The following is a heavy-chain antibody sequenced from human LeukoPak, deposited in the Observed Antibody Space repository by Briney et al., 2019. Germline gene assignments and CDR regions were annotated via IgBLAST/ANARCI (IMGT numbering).Heavy chain of an antibody. V-gene: IGHV4-34*01. CDR3: ARTQKYYYGSGSYYNTRLFDY. J-gene: IGHJ4*02. D-gene: IGHD3-10*01. CDR2: INHSGST. Sequence: PSETLSLTCAVYGGSFSGYYWSWIRQPPGKGLEWIGEINHSGSTNYNPSLKSRVTISVDTSKNQFSLKLSSVTAADTAVYYCARTQKYYYGSGSYYNTRLFDYWGQGTLVTVSS. CDR1: GGSFSGYY.